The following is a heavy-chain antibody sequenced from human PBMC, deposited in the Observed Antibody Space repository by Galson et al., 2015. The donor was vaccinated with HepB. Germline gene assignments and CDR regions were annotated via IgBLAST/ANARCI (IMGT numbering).Heavy chain of an antibody. J-gene: IGHJ3*02. CDR2: IIPIFGTA. D-gene: IGHD5-24*01. CDR1: GGTFSSYA. CDR3: ARDPGQVEMATIFGAFDI. V-gene: IGHV1-69*06. Sequence: SVKVSCKASGGTFSSYAISWVRQAPGQGLEWMGGIIPIFGTANYAQKFQGRVTITADKSTSTAYMELSSLRSEDTAVYYCARDPGQVEMATIFGAFDIWGQGTMVTVSS.